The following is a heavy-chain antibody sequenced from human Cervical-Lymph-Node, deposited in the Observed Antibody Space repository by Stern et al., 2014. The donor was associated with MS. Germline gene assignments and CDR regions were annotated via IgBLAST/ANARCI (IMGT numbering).Heavy chain of an antibody. V-gene: IGHV5-51*01. Sequence: EVQLVESGAELIRPGESLKISCKGSGYKFSIYWIAWVRQMPGKGLEWMGIIYPEDSEARYSPSFQGQVTMSADKSTSTASQQWSSLNASNTAVYFCARQTTAWASDVWGQGTLVTVSS. J-gene: IGHJ4*02. CDR1: GYKFSIYW. CDR3: ARQTTAWASDV. CDR2: IYPEDSEA. D-gene: IGHD1-14*01.